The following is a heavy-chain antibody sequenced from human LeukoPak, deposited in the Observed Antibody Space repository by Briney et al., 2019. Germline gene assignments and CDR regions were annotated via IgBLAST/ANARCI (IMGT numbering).Heavy chain of an antibody. J-gene: IGHJ3*01. V-gene: IGHV3-30*01. Sequence: GRSLRLSCAASGFIFRSYPMHWVRQAPGKGLEWVAVVSYDGSGENYADSVNGRFTISRDNSKNTLYLQMNSLRAEDAAVFYCARDGVGTAFDLWGQGTMVTVSS. CDR1: GFIFRSYP. D-gene: IGHD1-26*01. CDR3: ARDGVGTAFDL. CDR2: VSYDGSGE.